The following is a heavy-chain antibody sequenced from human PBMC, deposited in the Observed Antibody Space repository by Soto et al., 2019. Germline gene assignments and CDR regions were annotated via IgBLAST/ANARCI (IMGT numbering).Heavy chain of an antibody. CDR1: DGSMNSDSYY. CDR2: INYSGTT. J-gene: IGHJ4*02. D-gene: IGHD6-19*01. V-gene: IGHV4-39*01. Sequence: PSETLSLTCSVSDGSMNSDSYYWGWIRQPPGKGLEWIGVINYSGTTFHNVSLKSRVTMSVESSRNQLSLKLTSVTAADTAVYYCASRIAVPSPSGYWQYWGQGSLVTVSS. CDR3: ASRIAVPSPSGYWQY.